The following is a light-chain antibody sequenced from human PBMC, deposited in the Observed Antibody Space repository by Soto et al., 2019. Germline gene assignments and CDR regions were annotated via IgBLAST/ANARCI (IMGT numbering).Light chain of an antibody. V-gene: IGLV3-21*04. CDR3: QVWDIMSDNYV. Sequence: SSELTQPPSVSVAPEKTATITCGGNNIGNKRVHWYRQKPGQAPVLVISYDSDRPSGIPERFSGSNSGNTATLTISRVEAGDEADYYCQVWDIMSDNYVFGSGTKLTVL. CDR1: NIGNKR. J-gene: IGLJ1*01. CDR2: YDS.